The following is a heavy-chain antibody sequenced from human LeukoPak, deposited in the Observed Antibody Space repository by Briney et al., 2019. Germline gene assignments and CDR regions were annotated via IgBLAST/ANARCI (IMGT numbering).Heavy chain of an antibody. CDR2: MSNDGSIK. V-gene: IGHV3-30-3*01. D-gene: IGHD3-3*01. J-gene: IGHJ3*02. Sequence: GGSLRLSCAASGFTFSEYTIHWVRQAPGKGLEWVAVMSNDGSIKKYANSVKGRFTISRDNSKNTLYLQMDSLRAEDTAVYYCAREFTIFGVVIQRYDAFDIWGQGTMVTVSS. CDR1: GFTFSEYT. CDR3: AREFTIFGVVIQRYDAFDI.